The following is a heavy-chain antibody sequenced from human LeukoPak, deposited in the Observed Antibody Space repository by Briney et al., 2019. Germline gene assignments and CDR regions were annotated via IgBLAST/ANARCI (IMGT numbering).Heavy chain of an antibody. D-gene: IGHD1-26*01. CDR1: GGSISSYY. Sequence: SETLSLTCTVSGGSISSYYWSWIRQPPGKGLEWIGYMFHSGSTNYNPSLKSRVTISVDTSKNHFSLKLSSVTAADTAVYYCARGGVYSGSFLLYFDYWGQGTLVTVSS. V-gene: IGHV4-59*01. CDR2: MFHSGST. J-gene: IGHJ4*02. CDR3: ARGGVYSGSFLLYFDY.